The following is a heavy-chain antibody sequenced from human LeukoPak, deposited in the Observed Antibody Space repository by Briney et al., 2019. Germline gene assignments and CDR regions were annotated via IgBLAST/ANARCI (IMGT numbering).Heavy chain of an antibody. V-gene: IGHV3-23*01. CDR2: ISGSGGST. J-gene: IGHJ6*02. D-gene: IGHD6-6*01. CDR1: GFTFSSYA. Sequence: GGSLRLSCAASGFTFSSYAMSWVRQAPGKGLEWVSAISGSGGSTYYADSVKGRFTISRDNSKNTLYLQMNSLRAEDTAVYYCARSLAAPPFLVYYGMDVWGQGTTVTVSS. CDR3: ARSLAAPPFLVYYGMDV.